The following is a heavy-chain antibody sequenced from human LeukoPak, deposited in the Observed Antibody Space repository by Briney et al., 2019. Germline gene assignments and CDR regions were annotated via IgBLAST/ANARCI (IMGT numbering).Heavy chain of an antibody. CDR1: GGSISSYY. V-gene: IGHV4-59*01. CDR2: IYYSGST. CDR3: ARQIRLLWFGESTYNWFDP. D-gene: IGHD3-10*01. J-gene: IGHJ5*02. Sequence: SETLSLTCTVSGGSISSYYWSWIRQPPGKGLEWIGYIYYSGSTNYNPYLKSRVTISVDTSKNQFSLKLSSVTAADTAVYYCARQIRLLWFGESTYNWFDPWGQGTLVTVSS.